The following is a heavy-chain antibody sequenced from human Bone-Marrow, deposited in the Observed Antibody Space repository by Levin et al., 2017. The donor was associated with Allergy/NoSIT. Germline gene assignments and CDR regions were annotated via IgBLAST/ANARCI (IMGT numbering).Heavy chain of an antibody. D-gene: IGHD5-24*01. CDR2: INPKSGDT. V-gene: IGHV1-2*06. J-gene: IGHJ3*02. CDR1: GYTFTAYY. CDR3: ARREMAASGGAFDI. Sequence: PGESLKISCKASGYTFTAYYLYWVRQAPGGGLEWMGRINPKSGDTIYAQKFQGRVTMTRDTSISAAYMEVARLRYDDTAVFYCARREMAASGGAFDIWGQGTMVTISS.